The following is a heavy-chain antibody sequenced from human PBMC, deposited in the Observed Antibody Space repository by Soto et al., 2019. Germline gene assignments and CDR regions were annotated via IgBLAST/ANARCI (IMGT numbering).Heavy chain of an antibody. CDR1: GYMFISYG. CDR2: ISAHNGNT. CDR3: ARDLDRSGRYYNDY. Sequence: GASVRVSCKASGYMFISYGMNWVRQAPGQVLEWMVCISAHNGNTKYAQNLQGRVNMTTDTATSQAHMEMRSLRSDDTAVYYCARDLDRSGRYYNDYWG. D-gene: IGHD3-10*01. V-gene: IGHV1-18*01. J-gene: IGHJ4*01.